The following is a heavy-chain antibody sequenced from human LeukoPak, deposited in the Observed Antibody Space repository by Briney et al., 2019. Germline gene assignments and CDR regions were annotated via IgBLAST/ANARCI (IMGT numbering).Heavy chain of an antibody. V-gene: IGHV5-51*01. D-gene: IGHD3-16*01. CDR1: GYTFTTYW. Sequence: GESLKISCKGSGYTFTTYWIGWERQMPGKGLELMGIIYPGDSDTEYSPSFQGQVAISVDKSINTAYLQWGSLGASDTAIYYCGASTVTSYFAYWGQGTLVTVSS. CDR2: IYPGDSDT. CDR3: GASTVTSYFAY. J-gene: IGHJ4*02.